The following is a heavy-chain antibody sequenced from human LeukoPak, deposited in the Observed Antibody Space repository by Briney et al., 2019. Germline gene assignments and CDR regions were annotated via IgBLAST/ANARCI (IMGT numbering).Heavy chain of an antibody. CDR1: GYSFTSYW. CDR3: ARHVMSEEQDIVVVPAAMSP. J-gene: IGHJ5*02. D-gene: IGHD2-2*01. V-gene: IGHV5-51*01. CDR2: IYPGDSDT. Sequence: GESLKISCKGSGYSFTSYWIGWVRQMPGKGLEWMGIIYPGDSDTRYSPSFQGQVTISADKSISTAYLQWSSLKASDTAMYYCARHVMSEEQDIVVVPAAMSPWGQGTLVTVSS.